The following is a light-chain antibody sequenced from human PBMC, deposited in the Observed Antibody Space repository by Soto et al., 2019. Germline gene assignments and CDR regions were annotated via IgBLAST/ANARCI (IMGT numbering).Light chain of an antibody. Sequence: QSALTQPASVSGSPGQSITISCTETSSDVGGYNYVSWYQQHPAKAPKLIIYDVSNRPSGVSNRFSGSKSGNTASLTISGLQAEDVADYYCSSYTSSSALSFGGGTKVTVL. J-gene: IGLJ2*01. CDR3: SSYTSSSALS. CDR2: DVS. V-gene: IGLV2-14*01. CDR1: SSDVGGYNY.